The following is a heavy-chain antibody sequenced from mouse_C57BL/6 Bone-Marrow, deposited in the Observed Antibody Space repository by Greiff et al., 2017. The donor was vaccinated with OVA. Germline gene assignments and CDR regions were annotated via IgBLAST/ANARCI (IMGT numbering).Heavy chain of an antibody. D-gene: IGHD2-3*01. CDR1: GYTFTDYY. CDR2: INPYNGGT. CDR3: ARSGDYDGYSY. V-gene: IGHV1-19*01. J-gene: IGHJ4*01. Sequence: EVQLQQSGPVLVKPGASVKMSCKASGYTFTDYYMNWVKQSPGKSLEWIGVINPYNGGTSYNQKFKGKATLTVDKSSSTAYMELNSLTSEDSAVYYCARSGDYDGYSYWGQGTSVTVSS.